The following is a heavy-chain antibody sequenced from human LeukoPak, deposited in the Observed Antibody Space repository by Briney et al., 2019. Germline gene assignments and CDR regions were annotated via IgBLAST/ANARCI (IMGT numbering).Heavy chain of an antibody. D-gene: IGHD5-24*01. J-gene: IGHJ6*03. V-gene: IGHV3-30*04. Sequence: GGLRLSCAASGSTFSSYAMHWVRQAPGKGLEWVAVISYDGSNKYYADSVKGRFTISRDNSKNTLYLQMNSLRAEDTAVYYCAREMATITYYYYMDVWGKGTTVTVSS. CDR2: ISYDGSNK. CDR3: AREMATITYYYYMDV. CDR1: GSTFSSYA.